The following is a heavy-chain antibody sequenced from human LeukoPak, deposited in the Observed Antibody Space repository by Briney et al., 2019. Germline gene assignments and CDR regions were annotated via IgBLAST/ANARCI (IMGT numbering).Heavy chain of an antibody. J-gene: IGHJ4*02. CDR1: GGSFSSGGYS. Sequence: SETLSLTCAVSGGSFSSGGYSWTWIRQPPGKGLEWIGYIYHSGSTYYNPSLKSRVTISVDRSKNHFSLKLSSVTAADTAVYYCARDAIPYGDYSTGGHFDYWGQGTLVTVSS. D-gene: IGHD4-17*01. V-gene: IGHV4-30-2*01. CDR3: ARDAIPYGDYSTGGHFDY. CDR2: IYHSGST.